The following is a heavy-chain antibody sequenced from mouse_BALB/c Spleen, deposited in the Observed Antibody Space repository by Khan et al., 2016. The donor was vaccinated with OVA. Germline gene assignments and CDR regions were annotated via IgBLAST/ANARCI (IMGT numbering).Heavy chain of an antibody. J-gene: IGHJ4*01. CDR3: ARGGVYDGYRPQGAMDY. CDR2: INTNTGEP. V-gene: IGHV9-3*02. D-gene: IGHD1-2*01. CDR1: GYTFTNYG. Sequence: VQLQESGPELKKPGETVKISCTASGYTFTNYGMNWVKQAPGKGLKWMGWINTNTGEPTYAEEFKGRFAFSLDTSASTAYLQINTLKNEDTATYCCARGGVYDGYRPQGAMDYWGQGTSVTVSS.